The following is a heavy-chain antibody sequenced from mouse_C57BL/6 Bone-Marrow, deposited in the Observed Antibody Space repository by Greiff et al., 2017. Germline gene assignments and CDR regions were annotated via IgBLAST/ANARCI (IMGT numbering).Heavy chain of an antibody. D-gene: IGHD1-1*01. J-gene: IGHJ1*03. CDR1: GFTFSSYA. CDR3: ARERDGSSLNWYFDV. Sequence: DVKLVESGGGLVKPGGSLKLSCAASGFTFSSYAMSWVRQTPEKRLEWVATISDGGSYTYYPDTVKGRFTISRDNAKNNLYLQMSHLKSDDTAMYYGARERDGSSLNWYFDVWGTGTTVTVSS. CDR2: ISDGGSYT. V-gene: IGHV5-4*01.